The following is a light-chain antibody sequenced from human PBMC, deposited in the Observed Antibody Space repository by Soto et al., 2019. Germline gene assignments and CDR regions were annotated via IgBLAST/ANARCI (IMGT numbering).Light chain of an antibody. J-gene: IGLJ1*01. V-gene: IGLV1-40*01. CDR1: SSNIGAGYD. CDR2: ANT. CDR3: QSYDGSLSGYV. Sequence: QSVLTQPPSVSGAPGQRVTISCTGSSSNIGAGYDVHWYQQLPGTAPKLLIYANTNRPSGVPGRFSGSKSGTSASLAITGLQAEDEADYYGQSYDGSLSGYVFGTGTKVTVL.